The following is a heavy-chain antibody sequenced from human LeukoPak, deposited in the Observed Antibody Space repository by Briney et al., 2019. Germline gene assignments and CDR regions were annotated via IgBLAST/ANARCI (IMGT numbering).Heavy chain of an antibody. J-gene: IGHJ4*02. Sequence: SETLSLTCTVSVGSISSAGYYWSWIRQHRGKGLEWIGYIYYSGSIYYNPSLKSRVTISLDTSKNQFSLSLSSVTPADTAVYYCARSYSSSSLDFDYWGQGTLVTVSS. V-gene: IGHV4-31*03. CDR1: VGSISSAGYY. D-gene: IGHD6-6*01. CDR2: IYYSGSI. CDR3: ARSYSSSSLDFDY.